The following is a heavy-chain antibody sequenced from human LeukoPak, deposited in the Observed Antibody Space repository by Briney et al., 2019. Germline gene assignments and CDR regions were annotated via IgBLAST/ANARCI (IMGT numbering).Heavy chain of an antibody. V-gene: IGHV3-48*01. D-gene: IGHD6-19*01. J-gene: IGHJ4*02. CDR3: AREPKQWLTPIDY. CDR1: GFTFSSFG. Sequence: GGSLRLSCAASGFTFSSFGLNWVGQAPGKGLEWVSYISSSSSIYYADSVKGRFTISRDNAKNSVYLQMNSLRAEDTAVYYCAREPKQWLTPIDYWGQGTLVTVSS. CDR2: ISSSSSI.